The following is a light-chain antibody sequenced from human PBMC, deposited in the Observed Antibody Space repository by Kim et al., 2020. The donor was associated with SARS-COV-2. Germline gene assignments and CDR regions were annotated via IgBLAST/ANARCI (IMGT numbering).Light chain of an antibody. J-gene: IGLJ2*01. V-gene: IGLV6-57*02. CDR1: SGSIASNY. CDR2: EDN. Sequence: LTQPHSVSESPGKTVTISCTGSSGSIASNYVQWYQQRPGSAPTTVIYEDNQRPSGVPDRFSGSIDSSSNSASLTISGLKTEDEADYYCQSYDSSNHVVFGGGTQVTVL. CDR3: QSYDSSNHVV.